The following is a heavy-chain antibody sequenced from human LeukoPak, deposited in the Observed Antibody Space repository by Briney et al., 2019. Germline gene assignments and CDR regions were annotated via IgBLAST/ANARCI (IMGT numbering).Heavy chain of an antibody. D-gene: IGHD5-12*01. CDR2: FDPEDGET. CDR1: EYTLTELS. Sequence: ASVKVSCKVSEYTLTELSMHWVRQAPGKGLEWMGGFDPEDGETIYAQKFQGRVTMTEDTSTDTAYMELSSLRSEDTAVYYCATRTRGIVATIGQAFDIWGQGTMVTVSS. CDR3: ATRTRGIVATIGQAFDI. J-gene: IGHJ3*02. V-gene: IGHV1-24*01.